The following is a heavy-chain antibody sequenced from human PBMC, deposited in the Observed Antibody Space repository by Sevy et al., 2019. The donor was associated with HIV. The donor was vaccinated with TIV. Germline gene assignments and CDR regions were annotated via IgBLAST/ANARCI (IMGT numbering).Heavy chain of an antibody. D-gene: IGHD5-18*01. J-gene: IGHJ5*02. V-gene: IGHV4-39*01. Sequence: SETLSLTCTVSGGSISSSSYYWGWIRQPPGKGLEWIGSIYKTGSTYYNPSLKSRVTISVDTSKNQFSLKLNSVTAADTAVYYCARHCEVDTAMGHNWFDPWGQGTLVTVSS. CDR2: IYKTGST. CDR1: GGSISSSSYY. CDR3: ARHCEVDTAMGHNWFDP.